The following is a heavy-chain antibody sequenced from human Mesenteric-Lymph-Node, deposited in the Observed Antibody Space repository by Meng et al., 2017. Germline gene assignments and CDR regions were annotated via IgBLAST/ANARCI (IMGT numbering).Heavy chain of an antibody. J-gene: IGHJ6*02. V-gene: IGHV4-31*03. CDR2: IYYSGNT. CDR1: GGSISNTGDY. CDR3: ARGQYYGSGSYEYYYYGMDV. Sequence: SETLSLTCTVSGGSISNTGDYWGWIRQSPGKGLEWIGYIYYSGNTYYNPSLKSRVTISVDTSKNHFSLKLSSVTAADTAVYYCARGQYYGSGSYEYYYYGMDVWGQGTTVTVSS. D-gene: IGHD3-10*01.